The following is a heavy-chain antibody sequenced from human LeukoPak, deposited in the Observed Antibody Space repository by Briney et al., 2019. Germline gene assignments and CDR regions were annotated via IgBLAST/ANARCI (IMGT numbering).Heavy chain of an antibody. CDR1: GFTFSSYW. J-gene: IGHJ5*02. V-gene: IGHV3-7*03. CDR2: IKQDGSEQ. D-gene: IGHD6-13*01. CDR3: ATMIAAAATEWFDP. Sequence: GGSLRLSCAASGFTFSSYWMSWVRQAPGKGLEWVANIKQDGSEQYYVDSVKGRFTISRDNAKKSLYLQMNSLRAEDTAVYYCATMIAAAATEWFDPWGQGTLVTVSS.